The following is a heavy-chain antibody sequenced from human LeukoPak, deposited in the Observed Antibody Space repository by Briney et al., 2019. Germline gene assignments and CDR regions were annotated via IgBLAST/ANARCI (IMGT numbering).Heavy chain of an antibody. D-gene: IGHD3-22*01. CDR2: INPSGGST. CDR1: GYTFTGYY. J-gene: IGHJ4*02. V-gene: IGHV1-46*01. Sequence: GAPVKVSCKASGYTFTGYYMHWVRQAPGQGLEWMGIINPSGGSTSYAQKFQGRVTMTRDTSTSTVYMELSSLRSEDTAVYYCARDPYYYDSSGPFDYWGQGTLVTVSS. CDR3: ARDPYYYDSSGPFDY.